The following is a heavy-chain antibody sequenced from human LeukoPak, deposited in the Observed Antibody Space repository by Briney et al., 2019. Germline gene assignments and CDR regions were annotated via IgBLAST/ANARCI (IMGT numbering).Heavy chain of an antibody. Sequence: PGGSLRLSCAASGFTFDNYRMSWVRQAPGKGLEWVAGIRGNGDTTYYADSVKGRFTISRDNSKNTLSLQLSSLRAEDTAVYYCAKANGYYSDWGQGTLVAVSS. V-gene: IGHV3-23*01. D-gene: IGHD3-22*01. CDR3: AKANGYYSD. CDR1: GFTFDNYR. J-gene: IGHJ4*02. CDR2: IRGNGDTT.